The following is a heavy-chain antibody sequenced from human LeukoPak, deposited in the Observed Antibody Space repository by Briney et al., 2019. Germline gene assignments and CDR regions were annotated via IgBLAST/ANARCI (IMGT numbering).Heavy chain of an antibody. CDR1: GFTFSGRW. CDR3: ARDYKYAFDN. Sequence: GGSLRLSCAAFGFTFSGRWMSWVRQPPGKGLEWVADTNQGGSETHYVDSVKGRFTISRDNAKNTLYLQMNSLRVEDTAVYYCARDYKYAFDNWGQGTLVTVSS. D-gene: IGHD5-24*01. J-gene: IGHJ4*02. CDR2: TNQGGSET. V-gene: IGHV3-7*01.